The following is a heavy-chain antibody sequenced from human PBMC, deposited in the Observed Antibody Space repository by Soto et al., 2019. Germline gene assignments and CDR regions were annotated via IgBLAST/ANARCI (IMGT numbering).Heavy chain of an antibody. V-gene: IGHV2-5*01. J-gene: IGHJ4*02. Sequence: QITLKESGPTLVKPTQTLTLTCTFSGFSLSTSGVGVGWIRQPPGKALEWLALIYWNDDKRYSPSLKSRLTITKDTSKNQVVLTMTNMDPVDTATYYCAHRTTVTTTFDYWGQGTLVTVSS. CDR1: GFSLSTSGVG. D-gene: IGHD4-17*01. CDR3: AHRTTVTTTFDY. CDR2: IYWNDDK.